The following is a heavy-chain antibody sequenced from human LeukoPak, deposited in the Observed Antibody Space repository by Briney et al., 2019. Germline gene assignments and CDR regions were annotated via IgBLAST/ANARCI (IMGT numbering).Heavy chain of an antibody. CDR1: GYTFTGYY. CDR2: INPNSGGT. J-gene: IGHJ4*02. V-gene: IGHV1-2*02. CDR3: ARGLRGSPAFDY. D-gene: IGHD2-2*01. Sequence: ASVKVSCKASGYTFTGYYMHWVRQAPGQGPEWMGWINPNSGGTNYAQKFQGRVTMTRDTSISTAYMEPSRLRSDDTAVYYCARGLRGSPAFDYWGQGTLVTVSS.